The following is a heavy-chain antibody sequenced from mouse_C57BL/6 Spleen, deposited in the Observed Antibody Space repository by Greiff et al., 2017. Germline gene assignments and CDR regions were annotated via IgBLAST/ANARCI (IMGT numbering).Heavy chain of an antibody. J-gene: IGHJ2*01. D-gene: IGHD1-1*01. Sequence: VQLLQSGAELMKPGASVKLSCKAPGYTFTGYWLGWVKQRTGHGLEWIGEILPGSGSTNYNEKFNGKATFTADTSTNTAFMQLNSLTTEDSAIYYCAGYYDSSYGQVDDWGQGTTLTVSS. CDR1: GYTFTGYW. CDR2: ILPGSGST. CDR3: AGYYDSSYGQVDD. V-gene: IGHV1-9*01.